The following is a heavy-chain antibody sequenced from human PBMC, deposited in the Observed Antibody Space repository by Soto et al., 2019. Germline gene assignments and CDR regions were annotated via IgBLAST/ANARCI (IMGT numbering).Heavy chain of an antibody. CDR2: MYSSGSS. D-gene: IGHD2-15*01. V-gene: IGHV4-59*01. CDR1: DFSITSCK. J-gene: IGHJ4*02. Sequence: TLDTLSLTCTFSDFSITSCKWIWIRQSPGKGLEWIAYMYSSGSSSYNPSLKSRVTISVDTSKNQYSLKVNSATAADTAVYYCAREWSAFDYWGQGILVTVSS. CDR3: AREWSAFDY.